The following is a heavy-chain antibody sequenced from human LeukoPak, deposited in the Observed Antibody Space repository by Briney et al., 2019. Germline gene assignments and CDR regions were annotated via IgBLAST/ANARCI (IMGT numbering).Heavy chain of an antibody. J-gene: IGHJ6*03. CDR3: AREINNWRSHYYMDV. D-gene: IGHD1-1*01. V-gene: IGHV4-39*07. CDR2: IYYSGST. CDR1: GGSISSSSYY. Sequence: PSETLSLTCTVSGGSISSSSYYWGWIRQPPGKGLEWIGSIYYSGSTYYNPSLKSRVTISVDTSKNQFSLKLSSVTAADTAVYYCAREINNWRSHYYMDVWGKGTTVTVSS.